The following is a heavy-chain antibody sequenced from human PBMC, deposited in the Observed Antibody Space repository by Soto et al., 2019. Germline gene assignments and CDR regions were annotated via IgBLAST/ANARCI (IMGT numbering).Heavy chain of an antibody. V-gene: IGHV1-3*01. CDR1: GYTFTYYA. Sequence: QVQLVQSGAEVKKPGASVKVSCKASGYTFTYYAMHWVRQAPGQRLEWMGWINAGNGNTKYSQKFQGRVTITRDTSASTAYMEPSSLRSEGTAVYYCARSDGPLGDYWGQGTLVTVSS. J-gene: IGHJ4*02. CDR2: INAGNGNT. D-gene: IGHD4-17*01. CDR3: ARSDGPLGDY.